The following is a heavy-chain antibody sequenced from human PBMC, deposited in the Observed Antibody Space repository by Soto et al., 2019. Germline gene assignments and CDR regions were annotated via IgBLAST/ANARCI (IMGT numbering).Heavy chain of an antibody. Sequence: GGSLRLSCAASGFSFSSYSMNWVRQAPGKGLEWVSYISSSGSTIYYADSVKGRFTISRDNAKNSLYLQMNSLRAEDTAVYYCARDLRDYYYMDVWGKGTTVTVSS. CDR2: ISSSGSTI. V-gene: IGHV3-48*04. CDR3: ARDLRDYYYMDV. J-gene: IGHJ6*03. CDR1: GFSFSSYS.